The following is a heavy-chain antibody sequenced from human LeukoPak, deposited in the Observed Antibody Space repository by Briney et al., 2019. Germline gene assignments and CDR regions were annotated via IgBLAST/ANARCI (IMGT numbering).Heavy chain of an antibody. CDR2: ISYDGSNK. CDR1: GFAFSTYT. V-gene: IGHV3-30-3*01. D-gene: IGHD6-19*01. CDR3: ARGTPSSSGWLYYGMDV. Sequence: GGSLRLSCAASGFAFSTYTMHWVRQAPGKGLEWVAVISYDGSNKYYADSVKGRFTISRDNSKNTLYLQMNSLRAEDTAVYYCARGTPSSSGWLYYGMDVWGQGTTVTVSS. J-gene: IGHJ6*02.